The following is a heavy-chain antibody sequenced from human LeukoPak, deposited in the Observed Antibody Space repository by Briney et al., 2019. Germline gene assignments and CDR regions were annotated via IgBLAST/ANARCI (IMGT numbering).Heavy chain of an antibody. CDR1: GFTFSNYA. V-gene: IGHV3-64D*09. D-gene: IGHD3-22*01. J-gene: IGHJ4*02. Sequence: GGSLRLSCSGSGFTFSNYAMHWVRQAPGKGLEYVSGISSNGGSTYYADSMKGRFTISRDNSKNTLYLQMSSLRAEDTAVYYCVKGDSSGYYHYLDYWGQGTLVTVSS. CDR2: ISSNGGST. CDR3: VKGDSSGYYHYLDY.